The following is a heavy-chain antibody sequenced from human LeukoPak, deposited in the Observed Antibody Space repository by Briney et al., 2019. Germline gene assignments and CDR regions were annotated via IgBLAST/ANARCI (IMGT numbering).Heavy chain of an antibody. CDR2: ISAYNGNT. CDR1: GYTFTSYG. V-gene: IGHV1-18*01. J-gene: IGHJ4*02. Sequence: ASVKVSCKASGYTFTSYGISWVRQAPGQGLEWMGWISAYNGNTNYAQKLQGRVTMTTDTSTSTAYMELRSLRSDDTAVYYCAKVVSRGDPTDYWGQGTLVTVSS. D-gene: IGHD4-17*01. CDR3: AKVVSRGDPTDY.